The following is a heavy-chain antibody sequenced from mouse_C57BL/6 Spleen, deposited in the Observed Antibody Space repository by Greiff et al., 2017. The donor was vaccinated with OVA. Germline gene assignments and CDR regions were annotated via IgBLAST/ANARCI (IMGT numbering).Heavy chain of an antibody. J-gene: IGHJ4*01. CDR1: GFSFNTYA. Sequence: VMPVESGGGLVQPKGSLKLSCAASGFSFNTYAMNWVRQAPGKGLEWVARIRSKSNNYATYYADSVKDRFTISRDDSESMLYLQMNNLKTEDTAMYYCVVPNYYGYPYYYAMDYWGQGTSVTVSS. V-gene: IGHV10-1*01. D-gene: IGHD2-2*01. CDR2: IRSKSNNYAT. CDR3: VVPNYYGYPYYYAMDY.